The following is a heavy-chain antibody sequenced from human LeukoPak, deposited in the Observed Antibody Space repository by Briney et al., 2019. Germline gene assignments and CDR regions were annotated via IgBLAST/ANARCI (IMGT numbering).Heavy chain of an antibody. D-gene: IGHD3-22*01. CDR3: DY. J-gene: IGHJ4*02. Sequence: GGSLRLSCAASGLTVRSNYMSWVRQAPGKGPEWVSVIYSGGSTYYADSVKGRFTISRAEDTAGYYCARGLYYYDSSGYYPPDYWGQGTLVTVSS. CDR2: IYSGGST. V-gene: IGHV3-66*01. CDR1: GLTVRSNY.